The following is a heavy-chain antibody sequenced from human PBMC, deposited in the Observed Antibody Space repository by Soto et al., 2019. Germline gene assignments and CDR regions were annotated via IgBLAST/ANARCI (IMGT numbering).Heavy chain of an antibody. Sequence: QVQLVQSGAEVKKPGASVKVSCKASGYTFTNYYIHWVRQAPGQGLEWKGMINPSGGSTSYTRRIQGRVTLTRDTSTSTVYMELSSLRSEDTAVYYCARESQSSGWSWFDYWGQGTLVTVSS. CDR3: ARESQSSGWSWFDY. CDR2: INPSGGST. J-gene: IGHJ4*02. CDR1: GYTFTNYY. D-gene: IGHD6-19*01. V-gene: IGHV1-46*01.